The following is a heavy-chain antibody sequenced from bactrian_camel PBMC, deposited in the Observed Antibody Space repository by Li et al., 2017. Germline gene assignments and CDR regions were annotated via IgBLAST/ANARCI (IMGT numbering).Heavy chain of an antibody. CDR1: GFTFSGYW. J-gene: IGHJ6*01. Sequence: QLVESGGDLVQPGGSLTLSCTASGFTFSGYWMYWVRQTPAKGLEWVSGVASNGGSTEYADSIVGRFTISRDNVKNTVYLQMNSLKVEDTAVYYCVRSNDWTFGYWGQGTQVTVS. D-gene: IGHD8*01. CDR3: VRSNDWTFGY. V-gene: IGHV3S25*01. CDR2: VASNGGST.